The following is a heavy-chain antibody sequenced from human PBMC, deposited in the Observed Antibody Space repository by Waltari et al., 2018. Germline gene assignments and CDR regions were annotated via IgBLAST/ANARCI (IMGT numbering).Heavy chain of an antibody. CDR3: ARHLYSIDYLELGN. Sequence: EVHLLESGGGLAQPGGSLRLSCAASGFNFISYAMSWVRQAPGKGLGWVSGISARGVITKYADSVKGRFTVSRDNSKNTVFLQLNSLRAEDTAIYYCARHLYSIDYLELGNWGQGTLVTVSS. D-gene: IGHD3-22*01. CDR2: ISARGVIT. CDR1: GFNFISYA. J-gene: IGHJ4*02. V-gene: IGHV3-23*01.